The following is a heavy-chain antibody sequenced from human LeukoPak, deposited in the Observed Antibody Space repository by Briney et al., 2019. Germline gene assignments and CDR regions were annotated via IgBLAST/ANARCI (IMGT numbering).Heavy chain of an antibody. D-gene: IGHD6-13*01. CDR2: INTNTGNP. CDR3: ARDSSSWVMDWFDP. Sequence: ASVKVSCKASGYTFTSYAMNWVRQAPGQGLEWMGWINTNTGNPTYAQGFTGRFVFSLDTSVSTAYLQISGLKAEDTAVYYCARDSSSWVMDWFDPWGQGTLVTASS. J-gene: IGHJ5*02. V-gene: IGHV7-4-1*02. CDR1: GYTFTSYA.